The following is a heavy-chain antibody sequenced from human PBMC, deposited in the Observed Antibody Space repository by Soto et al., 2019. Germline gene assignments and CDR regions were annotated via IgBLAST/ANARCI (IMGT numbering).Heavy chain of an antibody. D-gene: IGHD5-12*01. Sequence: ASVKVSCKAYGYTFTDYDINWVRQAPGQGLEWMGWMNPNTGNTHYTQHVQRRLIMTNDTSISTAFMELSRLRSEDTALYYCAGGKLATLTDFWGQGTLVTVS. CDR3: AGGKLATLTDF. CDR1: GYTFTDYD. J-gene: IGHJ4*02. CDR2: MNPNTGNT. V-gene: IGHV1-8*01.